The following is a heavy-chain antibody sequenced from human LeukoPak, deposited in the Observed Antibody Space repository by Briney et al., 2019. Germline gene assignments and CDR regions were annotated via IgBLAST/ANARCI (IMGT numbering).Heavy chain of an antibody. J-gene: IGHJ6*02. CDR2: IYHSGST. Sequence: PSGTLSLTCAVSGGSISGSNWWSWVRPPPGKGLEWIGEIYHSGSTNYNPSLKSRVTISVDKSKNQFSLKLSSVTAADTAVYYCARKYCSSTSCYYYYYYGMDVWGQGTTVTVSS. V-gene: IGHV4-4*02. D-gene: IGHD2-2*01. CDR1: GGSISGSNW. CDR3: ARKYCSSTSCYYYYYYGMDV.